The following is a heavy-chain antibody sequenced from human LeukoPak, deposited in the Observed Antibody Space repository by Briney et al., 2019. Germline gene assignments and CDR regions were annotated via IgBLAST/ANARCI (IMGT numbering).Heavy chain of an antibody. CDR3: AREGDRVRYYYYGMDV. CDR2: ISAYNGNT. J-gene: IGHJ6*02. CDR1: GYTFTSYG. D-gene: IGHD3-10*01. Sequence: ASVNVSCKASGYTFTSYGISWVRQAPGQGLEWMGWISAYNGNTNYAQKLQGRVTMTTDTSTSTAYMELSSLRSEDTAVYYCAREGDRVRYYYYGMDVWGQGTTVTVSS. V-gene: IGHV1-18*01.